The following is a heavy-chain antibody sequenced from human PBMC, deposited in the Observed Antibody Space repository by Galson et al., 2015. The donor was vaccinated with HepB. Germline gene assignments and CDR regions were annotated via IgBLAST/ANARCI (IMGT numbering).Heavy chain of an antibody. V-gene: IGHV3-23*01. Sequence: SLRLSCAASGFTFSSYAMSWVRQAPGKGLEWVSAISGSGGSTYYADSVKGRFTISRDNSKNTLYLQMNSLRAEDTAVYYCAKGGVGAPSLLRYFSYYGMDVWGQGTTVTVSS. J-gene: IGHJ6*02. CDR1: GFTFSSYA. CDR2: ISGSGGST. D-gene: IGHD3-9*01. CDR3: AKGGVGAPSLLRYFSYYGMDV.